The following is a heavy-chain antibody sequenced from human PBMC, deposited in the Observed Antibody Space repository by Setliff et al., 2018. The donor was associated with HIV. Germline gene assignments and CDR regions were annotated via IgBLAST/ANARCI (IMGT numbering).Heavy chain of an antibody. V-gene: IGHV4-38-2*01. CDR1: GYSISSGYY. CDR3: ARATPGYDILSGYYMPSVDY. J-gene: IGHJ4*02. D-gene: IGHD3-9*01. Sequence: SETLSLTCAVSGYSISSGYYWGWIRQPPGKGLEWIGSISHTGSTYYNPSLKSRVTISVDTSKNQFSLKLSSVTAADTAVYYCARATPGYDILSGYYMPSVDYWGQGTLVTVSS. CDR2: ISHTGST.